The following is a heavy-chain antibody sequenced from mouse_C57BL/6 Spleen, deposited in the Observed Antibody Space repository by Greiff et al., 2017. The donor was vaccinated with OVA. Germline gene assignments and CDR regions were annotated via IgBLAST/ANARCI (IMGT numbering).Heavy chain of an antibody. V-gene: IGHV1-69*01. D-gene: IGHD1-1*01. CDR1: GYTFTSYW. J-gene: IGHJ4*01. Sequence: VQLQQPGAELVMPGASVKLSCKASGYTFTSYWMHWVKQRPGQGLEWIGEIDPSDSYTNYNQKFKGKSTLTVDKSSRTAYMQLSSLTSEDSAVYYCAREGVVARAMDYWGQGTSVTVSS. CDR2: IDPSDSYT. CDR3: AREGVVARAMDY.